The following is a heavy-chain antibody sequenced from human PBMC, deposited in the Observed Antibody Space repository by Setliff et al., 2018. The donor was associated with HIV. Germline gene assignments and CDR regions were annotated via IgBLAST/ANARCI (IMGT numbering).Heavy chain of an antibody. CDR2: IFHSGSP. CDR1: GGSLISSHW. V-gene: IGHV4-4*02. J-gene: IGHJ4*02. CDR3: ARARDPEGYFDS. Sequence: SETLSLTCTVSGGSLISSHWWSWVRQPPGKGLEWIGAIFHSGSPNYNPSLKSRLTISVDKPKNQSSMKLTSVTAADTAVYYCARARDPEGYFDSWGQGTLVTVSS.